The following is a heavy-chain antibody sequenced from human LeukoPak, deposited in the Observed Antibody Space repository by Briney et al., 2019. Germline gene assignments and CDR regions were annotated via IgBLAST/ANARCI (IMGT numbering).Heavy chain of an antibody. CDR2: IYTSGST. J-gene: IGHJ5*02. Sequence: SETLSLTCTVSGGSISSYYWSWIRQPAGKGLEWIGRIYTSGSTNYNPSLKSRVTMPVDTSKNQFSLKLSSVTAADTAVYYCARALDSSGYYYGNWFDPWGQGTLVTVSS. V-gene: IGHV4-4*07. CDR3: ARALDSSGYYYGNWFDP. D-gene: IGHD3-22*01. CDR1: GGSISSYY.